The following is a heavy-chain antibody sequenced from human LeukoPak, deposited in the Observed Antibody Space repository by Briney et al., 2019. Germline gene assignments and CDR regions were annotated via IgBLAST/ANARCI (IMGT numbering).Heavy chain of an antibody. V-gene: IGHV3-53*01. CDR1: GFTVSSNY. CDR3: ARDWLTTGSFDY. CDR2: IYSGGST. Sequence: GGSLRLSCAASGFTVSSNYMSWVRQAPGKGLEWVSVIYSGGSTYYADSVKGRFTISRDNSKNTLYLQMNSLRAEDTAVYYCARDWLTTGSFDYWGQGTLVTVSS. J-gene: IGHJ4*02. D-gene: IGHD4-17*01.